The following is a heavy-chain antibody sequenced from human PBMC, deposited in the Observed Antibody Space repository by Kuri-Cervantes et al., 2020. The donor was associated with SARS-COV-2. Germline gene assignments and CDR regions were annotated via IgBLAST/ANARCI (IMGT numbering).Heavy chain of an antibody. CDR3: ARELGDEGYYDFWSGAKYYYYYMDV. D-gene: IGHD3-3*01. J-gene: IGHJ6*03. CDR2: INPNSGGT. Sequence: ASVKVSCKASGYTFTGYYMHWVRQAPGQGLEWMGWINPNSGGTNYAQKSQGRVTMTRDTSTSTVYMELSSLRSEDTAVYYCARELGDEGYYDFWSGAKYYYYYMDVWGKGTTVTVSS. V-gene: IGHV1-2*02. CDR1: GYTFTGYY.